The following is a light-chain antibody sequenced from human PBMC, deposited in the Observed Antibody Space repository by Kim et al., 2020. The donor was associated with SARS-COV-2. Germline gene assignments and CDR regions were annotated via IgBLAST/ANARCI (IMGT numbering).Light chain of an antibody. CDR1: QSNSRY. V-gene: IGKV1-39*01. J-gene: IGKJ4*01. CDR3: QQSDSTPLT. CDR2: AGS. Sequence: ESVGDRVTITCRASQSNSRYLNWYQQKPGKAPKLLIYAGSSLQSGVPSRFSGSGSGTDFTLTISSLQPEDFVTYYCQQSDSTPLTFGGGTKVDIK.